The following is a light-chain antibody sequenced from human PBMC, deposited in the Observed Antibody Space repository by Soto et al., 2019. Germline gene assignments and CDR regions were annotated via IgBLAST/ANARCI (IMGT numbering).Light chain of an antibody. CDR1: QSVSTK. V-gene: IGKV3-15*01. Sequence: EIVMTQSPATLSVSPGERVTLSCRASQSVSTKLAWYQQKPGQAPRILIYDASTRATGIPARFSGSGSGTEFTLTISSLQPDDFAFYYCQQYSRYSFTFGPGTKVEI. CDR3: QQYSRYSFT. CDR2: DAS. J-gene: IGKJ3*01.